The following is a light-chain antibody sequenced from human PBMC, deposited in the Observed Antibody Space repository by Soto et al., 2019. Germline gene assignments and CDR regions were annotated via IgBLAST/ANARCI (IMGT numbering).Light chain of an antibody. CDR1: QSINSNY. Sequence: EIVLTQSPATLSLSPGERATLSCGASQSINSNYLAWYQQKPGLAPRLVIYDTSRRAPGIPDRLTGSGSGTDFSLTISILVPEDSAIYYCQQYGSSTTFGQGTRLEIK. V-gene: IGKV3D-20*01. J-gene: IGKJ5*01. CDR2: DTS. CDR3: QQYGSSTT.